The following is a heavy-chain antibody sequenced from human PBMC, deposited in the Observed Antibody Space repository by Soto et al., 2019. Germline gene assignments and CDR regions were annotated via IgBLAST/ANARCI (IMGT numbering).Heavy chain of an antibody. CDR3: AKEGIGRGYSYPGY. CDR1: GFTFSSYG. Sequence: QVQLVESGGGVVQPGRSLRLSCAASGFTFSSYGMHWVRQAPGKGLEWVAVISYDGSNKYYPDSVKGRFTISRDNSKSTLYLQMNSLRAEDTAVYYCAKEGIGRGYSYPGYWGQGTVVTVSS. D-gene: IGHD5-18*01. J-gene: IGHJ4*02. V-gene: IGHV3-30*18. CDR2: ISYDGSNK.